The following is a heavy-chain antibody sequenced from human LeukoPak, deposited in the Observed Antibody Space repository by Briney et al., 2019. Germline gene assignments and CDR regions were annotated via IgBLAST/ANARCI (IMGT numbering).Heavy chain of an antibody. CDR3: AKGYNTMVRGVIKYYFDY. D-gene: IGHD3-10*01. CDR2: ISGSGGST. CDR1: GFTFSSYA. Sequence: GGSLRLSCAASGFTFSSYAMSWVRQPPGKGLEWVSAISGSGGSTYYADSVKGRFTISRDNSKNTLYLQMNSLRAEDTAVYYCAKGYNTMVRGVIKYYFDYWGQGTLVTVSS. J-gene: IGHJ4*02. V-gene: IGHV3-23*01.